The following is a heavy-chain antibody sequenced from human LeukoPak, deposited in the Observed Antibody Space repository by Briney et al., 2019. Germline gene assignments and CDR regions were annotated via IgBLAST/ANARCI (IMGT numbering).Heavy chain of an antibody. CDR3: AKDLAYDSSDYHVIFDC. V-gene: IGHV3-23*01. CDR2: ISGSGDRT. J-gene: IGHJ4*02. D-gene: IGHD3-22*01. CDR1: GFTFSTYA. Sequence: GGSLRLSCAASGFTFSTYAMSWVRQAPGKGLEWVSAISGSGDRTYHTGSVEGRFTTSRDNSKNTLYLQMNSLRAEDTAIYYCAKDLAYDSSDYHVIFDCWGQGTLVTVSS.